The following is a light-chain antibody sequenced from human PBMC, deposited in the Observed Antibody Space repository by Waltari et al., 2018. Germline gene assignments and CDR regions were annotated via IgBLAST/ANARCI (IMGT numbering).Light chain of an antibody. V-gene: IGLV2-14*03. CDR2: DVS. CDR3: SSFTSSTTGI. Sequence: SALTQPDPVSGSQGQSVTIACRGVSSDSGDYNYVSWYRRHPGEAPKVIISDVSNRPSGVSNRFSGSKSGSTASLTISGLQPEDEAVYYCSSFTSSTTGIFGGGTKLTVL. J-gene: IGLJ2*01. CDR1: SSDSGDYNY.